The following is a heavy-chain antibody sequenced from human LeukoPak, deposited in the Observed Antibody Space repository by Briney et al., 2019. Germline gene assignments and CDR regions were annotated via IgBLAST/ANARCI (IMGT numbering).Heavy chain of an antibody. CDR2: IVVGSGNT. V-gene: IGHV1-58*01. Sequence: ASVKVSCKASGFTFTSSAVQWVRQARGRRLEWIGWIVVGSGNTNYAQKFQERVTITRDMSTSTAYMELSSLRSEDTAVYYCAGGSVVPAATHYGKDYYGMDVWGQGTTVTVSS. J-gene: IGHJ6*02. D-gene: IGHD2-2*01. CDR3: AGGSVVPAATHYGKDYYGMDV. CDR1: GFTFTSSA.